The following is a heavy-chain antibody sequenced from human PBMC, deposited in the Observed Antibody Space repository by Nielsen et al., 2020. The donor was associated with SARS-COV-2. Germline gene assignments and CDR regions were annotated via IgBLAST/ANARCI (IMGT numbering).Heavy chain of an antibody. CDR1: GFTFSDYY. D-gene: IGHD2-2*01. J-gene: IGHJ4*02. CDR2: ISSSSSYT. V-gene: IGHV3-11*06. Sequence: GESLKISCAASGFTFSDYYMSWIRQAPGKGLEWVSYISSSSSYTNYADSVKGRFTISRDNAKNSLYLQMNSLRAEDTAVYYCAREVRDCSSTSCYVNYFDYWGQGTLVTVSS. CDR3: AREVRDCSSTSCYVNYFDY.